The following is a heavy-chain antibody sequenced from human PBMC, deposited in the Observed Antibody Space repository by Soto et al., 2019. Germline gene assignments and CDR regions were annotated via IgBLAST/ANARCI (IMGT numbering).Heavy chain of an antibody. J-gene: IGHJ4*02. V-gene: IGHV1-69*01. D-gene: IGHD6-19*01. Sequence: QVQLVQSGAEVKKPGSSVKVSCKASGGTFSSYAISWVRQAPGQGLEWMGGIIPIFGTANYAQKFQGRVTITADESTSTAYVELSSLRSEDTAVYYCARGGDAVAGERYVFDYWGQGTLVTVSS. CDR3: ARGGDAVAGERYVFDY. CDR2: IIPIFGTA. CDR1: GGTFSSYA.